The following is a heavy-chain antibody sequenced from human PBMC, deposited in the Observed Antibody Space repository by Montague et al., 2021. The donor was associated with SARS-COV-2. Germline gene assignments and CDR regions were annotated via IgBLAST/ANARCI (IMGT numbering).Heavy chain of an antibody. CDR2: IHHGGST. CDR1: GGSFSTYS. J-gene: IGHJ6*03. V-gene: IGHV4-34*01. CDR3: ARLGDGVVPSPILGVGPYYSYYYMDV. D-gene: IGHD3-10*01. Sequence: SETLFLTCAVHGGSFSTYSWNWIRQPPGKGLEWIGEIHHGGSTNXNPSLKSRVTISADTSKNQFSLKLTSVAAADTAVYYCARLGDGVVPSPILGVGPYYSYYYMDVWGKGTTVTVSS.